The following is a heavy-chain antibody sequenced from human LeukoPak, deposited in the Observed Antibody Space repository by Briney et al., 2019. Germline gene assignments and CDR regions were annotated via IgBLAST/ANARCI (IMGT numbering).Heavy chain of an antibody. V-gene: IGHV4-4*07. Sequence: SETLSLTCTVSGGSISSYYWSWIRQPAGKGLEWIGHIHTSGRTNYNPSLKSRVSISEDTSRDQFSLRLSSVTAADTAVYYCARARYSTSSPLEFWGRGTLVTVSS. J-gene: IGHJ4*02. CDR1: GGSISSYY. CDR2: IHTSGRT. CDR3: ARARYSTSSPLEF. D-gene: IGHD6-6*01.